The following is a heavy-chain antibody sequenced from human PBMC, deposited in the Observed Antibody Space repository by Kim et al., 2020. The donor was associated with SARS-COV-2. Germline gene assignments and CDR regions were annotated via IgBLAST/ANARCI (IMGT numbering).Heavy chain of an antibody. CDR1: GGSISSSSYY. CDR3: ARHSSLYDSFYYYYYGMDV. Sequence: SETLSLTCTVSGGSISSSSYYWGWIRQPPGKGLEWIGSIYYSGSTYYNPSLKSRVTISVDTSKNQFSLKLSSVTAADTAVYYCARHSSLYDSFYYYYYGMDVWGQGTTVTVSS. D-gene: IGHD3-22*01. CDR2: IYYSGST. V-gene: IGHV4-39*01. J-gene: IGHJ6*02.